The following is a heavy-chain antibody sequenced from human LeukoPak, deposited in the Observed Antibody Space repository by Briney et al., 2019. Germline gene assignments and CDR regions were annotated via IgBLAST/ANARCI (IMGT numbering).Heavy chain of an antibody. D-gene: IGHD6-19*01. V-gene: IGHV3-30*18. J-gene: IGHJ4*02. CDR1: GFTFSSYG. CDR2: ISYDGSNK. CDR3: AKGSSGWSVGGRFDY. Sequence: GGSLRLSCAASGFTFSSYGMHWVRQAPGKGLEWVAVISYDGSNKYYADSVKGRFTISRDNSKSTLYLQMNSLRAEDTAVYYCAKGSSGWSVGGRFDYWGQGTLVTVSS.